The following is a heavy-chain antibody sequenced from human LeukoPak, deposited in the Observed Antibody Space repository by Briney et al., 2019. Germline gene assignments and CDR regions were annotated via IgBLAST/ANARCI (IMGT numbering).Heavy chain of an antibody. V-gene: IGHV4-4*02. CDR1: GGSISRSNW. CDR2: IYHSGST. J-gene: IGHJ6*02. CDR3: ARDMYSSGWPDYYYYGMDV. Sequence: PSETLSLTCAVSGGSISRSNWWSWVRQPPGKGLELIGEIYHSGSTNYNPSLKSRVTISVDKSKNQFSLKLSSVTAADTAVYYCARDMYSSGWPDYYYYGMDVWGQGTTVTVSS. D-gene: IGHD6-19*01.